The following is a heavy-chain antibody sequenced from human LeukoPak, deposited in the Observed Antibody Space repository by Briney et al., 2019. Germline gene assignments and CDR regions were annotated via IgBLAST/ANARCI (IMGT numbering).Heavy chain of an antibody. CDR2: TYYRTKWYN. CDR1: GDSVSSNSAA. J-gene: IGHJ4*02. D-gene: IGHD6-13*01. CDR3: ASSIAAPGGY. V-gene: IGHV6-1*01. Sequence: SQTLSLTCAISGDSVSSNSAAWNWIRQSPSRGLEWLGRTYYRTKWYNDYAVSVTSRITINPDTSKNQFSLQLNSVTTEDTAVYYCASSIAAPGGYWGQGTLVTVSS.